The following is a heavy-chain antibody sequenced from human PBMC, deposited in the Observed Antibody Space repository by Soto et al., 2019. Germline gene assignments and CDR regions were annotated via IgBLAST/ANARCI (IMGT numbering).Heavy chain of an antibody. CDR3: ARTYGSGSYFSSGGHWFDP. Sequence: GASVKVSCKASGGTFSSYAISWVRQAPGQGLEWMGGIIPIFGTANYAQKFQGRVTITADKSTSTAYMELSSLRSEDTAVYYCARTYGSGSYFSSGGHWFDPWGQGTLVTVSS. J-gene: IGHJ5*02. CDR2: IIPIFGTA. V-gene: IGHV1-69*06. CDR1: GGTFSSYA. D-gene: IGHD3-10*01.